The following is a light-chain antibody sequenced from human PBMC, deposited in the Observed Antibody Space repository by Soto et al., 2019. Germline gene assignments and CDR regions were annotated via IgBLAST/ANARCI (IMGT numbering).Light chain of an antibody. CDR2: AAS. V-gene: IGKV1-39*01. J-gene: IGKJ1*01. Sequence: DIQMTQSPSSLSASVGDRVTITCRASQSIRIYLNWYQQKPGKAPELLIFAASSLQSGVPSRFSGSGSGTEFTLTISSLQPDDFATYFCQQYNGTFGQGTKVDIK. CDR1: QSIRIY. CDR3: QQYNGT.